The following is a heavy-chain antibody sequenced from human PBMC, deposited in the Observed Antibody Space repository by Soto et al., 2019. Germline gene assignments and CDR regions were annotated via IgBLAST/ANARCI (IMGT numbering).Heavy chain of an antibody. CDR1: GFTFSSYG. J-gene: IGHJ6*03. Sequence: QVQLVESGGGVVQPGRSLRLSCAASGFTFSSYGMHWVRQAPGKGLEWVAVISYDGSNKYYADSVKGRFTISRDNSKNTLYLQMNSLRAEDTAVYYCAKDQQDIVVFPAASWGYYMDVWGKGTTVIVSS. D-gene: IGHD2-2*01. CDR3: AKDQQDIVVFPAASWGYYMDV. CDR2: ISYDGSNK. V-gene: IGHV3-30*18.